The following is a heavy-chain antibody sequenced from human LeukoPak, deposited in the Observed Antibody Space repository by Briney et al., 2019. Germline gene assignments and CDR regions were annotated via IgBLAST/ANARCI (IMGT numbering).Heavy chain of an antibody. CDR2: IYTSGST. V-gene: IGHV4-61*02. D-gene: IGHD6-19*01. J-gene: IGHJ4*02. CDR1: GGSISSGSYY. CDR3: ARVYPGPGYSSGWYYFDY. Sequence: SETLSLTCTVSGGSISSGSYYWSWIRQPAGKGLEWIGRIYTSGSTSYNPSLKSRVTISVDTSKNQFSLKLSSVTAADTAVYYCARVYPGPGYSSGWYYFDYWGQGTLVTVSS.